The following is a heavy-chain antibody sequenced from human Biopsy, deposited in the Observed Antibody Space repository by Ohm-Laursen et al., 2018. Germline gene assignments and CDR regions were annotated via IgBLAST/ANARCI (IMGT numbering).Heavy chain of an antibody. Sequence: PSQTLSLTCAVYGDSLNGYYWSWIRQTPGKGLEWIGEINHSGSTNYNPSLKSRVTISVDTSKNQFSLKLSSVTAEDTAVDYCASDGAVTVIRGLYYWGQGALVTVSS. CDR1: GDSLNGYY. D-gene: IGHD2-21*02. J-gene: IGHJ4*02. V-gene: IGHV4-34*01. CDR2: INHSGST. CDR3: ASDGAVTVIRGLYY.